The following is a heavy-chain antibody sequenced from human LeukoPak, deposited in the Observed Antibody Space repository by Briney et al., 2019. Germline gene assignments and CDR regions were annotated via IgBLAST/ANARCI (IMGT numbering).Heavy chain of an antibody. D-gene: IGHD1-1*01. CDR2: ISGSGAGT. Sequence: PGGCVGLLCASCGFIIHTYAMSGVRQARGRGLEGVSLISGSGAGTYYADSVKGRFTISRDNSKTMLYLQMNSLGAEDTAVYYCAKDYLGYNRPIEYWGRGTLVTVSS. V-gene: IGHV3-23*01. J-gene: IGHJ4*02. CDR1: GFIIHTYA. CDR3: AKDYLGYNRPIEY.